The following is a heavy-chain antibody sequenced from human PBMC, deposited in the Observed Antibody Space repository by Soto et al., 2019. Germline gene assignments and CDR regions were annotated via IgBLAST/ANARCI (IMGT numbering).Heavy chain of an antibody. CDR3: ARDLGGSYHGDFDY. D-gene: IGHD1-26*01. V-gene: IGHV3-21*01. Sequence: GGSLRLSCAASGFTFSSYSMNWVRQAPGKGLEWVSSISSSSSYIYYADSVKGRFTISRDNAKNSLYLQMNSLRAEDTAVYYCARDLGGSYHGDFDYWGQGTLVTVSS. CDR2: ISSSSSYI. CDR1: GFTFSSYS. J-gene: IGHJ4*02.